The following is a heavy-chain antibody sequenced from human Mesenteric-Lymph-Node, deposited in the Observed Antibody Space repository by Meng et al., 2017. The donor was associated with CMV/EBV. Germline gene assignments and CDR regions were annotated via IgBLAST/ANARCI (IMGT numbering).Heavy chain of an antibody. J-gene: IGHJ4*02. CDR3: AKDLGRITTN. D-gene: IGHD3-3*01. CDR2: IRYDGSDK. CDR1: GFTFTNAW. Sequence: GESLKISCAASGFTFTNAWMNWVRQAPGKGLDWVAFIRYDGSDKYYADSLKGRFTISRDNSKNTLYLQMNSLTTEDTAIYYCAKDLGRITTNWGQGTLVTVSS. V-gene: IGHV3-30*02.